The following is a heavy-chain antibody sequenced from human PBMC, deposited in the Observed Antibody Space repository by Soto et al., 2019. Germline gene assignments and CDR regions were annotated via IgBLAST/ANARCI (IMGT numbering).Heavy chain of an antibody. J-gene: IGHJ6*02. V-gene: IGHV3-48*02. D-gene: IGHD2-15*01. Sequence: GGSLRLSCAASGFTFSSYSMNWVRQAPGKGLEWVSSISSHSSSIYYGDSVKGRFTISRDNAERSLYLQMNSLRDEDTAVYYCALIEVVPAVIGGNYYYYHYGMDVWGQGTTVTVSS. CDR1: GFTFSSYS. CDR3: ALIEVVPAVIGGNYYYYHYGMDV. CDR2: ISSHSSSI.